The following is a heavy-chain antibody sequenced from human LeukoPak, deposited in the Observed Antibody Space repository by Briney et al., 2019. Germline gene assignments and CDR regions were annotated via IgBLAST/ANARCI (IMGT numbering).Heavy chain of an antibody. V-gene: IGHV3-21*04. J-gene: IGHJ3*02. CDR2: ISSSSNHK. D-gene: IGHD5-18*01. CDR1: GFTFSSYS. Sequence: GGSLRLSCAASGFTFSSYSMNWVRQAPGKGLEWVSSISSSSNHKYYADSLKGRFTISRDNAKNSLYLQMNSLRAEDTALYYCARDRNSYGSRGFSSNAFDIWGQGTMVTVSS. CDR3: ARDRNSYGSRGFSSNAFDI.